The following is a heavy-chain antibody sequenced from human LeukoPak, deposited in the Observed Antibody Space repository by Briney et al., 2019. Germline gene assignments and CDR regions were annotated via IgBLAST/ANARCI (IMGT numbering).Heavy chain of an antibody. V-gene: IGHV4-59*08. J-gene: IGHJ3*02. Sequence: SETLSLTCTVSGVSISSYYWSWIRQPPGKGLEWIGYIYYSGSTNYNPSLKSRVTIAVDTSKNQFVLKLSSVTAADTAVYCCARHFYPYYYDSSGYYWFHNAFDIWGQGTMVTVSS. CDR1: GVSISSYY. CDR3: ARHFYPYYYDSSGYYWFHNAFDI. CDR2: IYYSGST. D-gene: IGHD3-22*01.